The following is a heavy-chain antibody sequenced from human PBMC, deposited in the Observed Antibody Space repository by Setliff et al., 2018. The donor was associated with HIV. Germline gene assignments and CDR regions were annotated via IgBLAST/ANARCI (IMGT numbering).Heavy chain of an antibody. D-gene: IGHD5-12*01. CDR3: SRIVSGSDYVVDY. CDR1: GGSVSSYH. J-gene: IGHJ4*02. CDR2: LYYSGST. Sequence: SETLSLTCTVSGGSVSSYHWTWIRQPPGKGLEWIGYLYYSGSTYYNPSLKSRVTISIDTSKKQLSLKLNSVTAADTAVYYCSRIVSGSDYVVDYWGQGTLVTVSS. V-gene: IGHV4-59*02.